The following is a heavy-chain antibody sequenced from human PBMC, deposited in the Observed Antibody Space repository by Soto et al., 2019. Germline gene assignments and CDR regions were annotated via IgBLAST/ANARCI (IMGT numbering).Heavy chain of an antibody. CDR2: IYYIFST. D-gene: IGHD2-21*02. Sequence: SETLSLTCTVSGGSISSYYWIWIRQPPVNGLEFIGYIYYIFSTNYNPSLKSRFTISLYRSKNHFSLKLISFTAAYTAVYYCARGGGIGVATAPYDHWGQGTLVTVSS. V-gene: IGHV4-59*08. CDR1: GGSISSYY. CDR3: ARGGGIGVATAPYDH. J-gene: IGHJ4*02.